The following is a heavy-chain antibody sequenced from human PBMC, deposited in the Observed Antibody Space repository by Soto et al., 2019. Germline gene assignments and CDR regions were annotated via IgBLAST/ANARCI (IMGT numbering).Heavy chain of an antibody. V-gene: IGHV1-69*04. CDR2: IIPIRGIA. J-gene: IGHJ6*02. CDR3: ARCSAGLSDDSSGYYSGYYYYGMDV. CDR1: GGTFSRSA. D-gene: IGHD3-22*01. Sequence: SCWASGGTFSRSAISWVREAPGKGREWMGRIIPIRGIANYAQKFQGRVTITADESTNTASMELSSVRSEDTAVYYCARCSAGLSDDSSGYYSGYYYYGMDVWGPGTTVTVSS.